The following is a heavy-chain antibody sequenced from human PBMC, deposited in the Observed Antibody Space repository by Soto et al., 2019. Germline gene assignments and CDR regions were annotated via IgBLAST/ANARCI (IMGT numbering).Heavy chain of an antibody. CDR3: ALLDGSGSHPYYYYGMDV. Sequence: QVQLVESGGGVVQPGRSLRLSCAASGFTFSSYGMHWVRQAPGKGLEWVAVIWYDGSNKYYADSVKGRFTISRDNSKNTLYLQMNSLRAEDTAVYYCALLDGSGSHPYYYYGMDVWGQGTTVTVSS. CDR1: GFTFSSYG. V-gene: IGHV3-33*01. CDR2: IWYDGSNK. D-gene: IGHD3-10*01. J-gene: IGHJ6*02.